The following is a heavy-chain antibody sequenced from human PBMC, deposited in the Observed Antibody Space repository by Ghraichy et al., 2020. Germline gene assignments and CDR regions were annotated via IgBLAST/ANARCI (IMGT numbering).Heavy chain of an antibody. D-gene: IGHD3-10*01. CDR1: GFTFSSYA. CDR3: ARSPLPSEGSGSYGIRYYFDY. J-gene: IGHJ4*02. Sequence: GESMNISCAASGFTFSSYAMHWVRQAPGKGLEWVAVISYDGSNKYYADSVKGRFTISRDNSKNTLYLQMNSLRAEDTAVYYCARSPLPSEGSGSYGIRYYFDYWGQGTLVTVSS. CDR2: ISYDGSNK. V-gene: IGHV3-30*04.